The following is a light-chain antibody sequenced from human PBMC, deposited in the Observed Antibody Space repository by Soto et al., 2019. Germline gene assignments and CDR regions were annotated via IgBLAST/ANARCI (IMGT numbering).Light chain of an antibody. V-gene: IGLV2-11*01. CDR3: CSYAV. CDR1: SSDVGGYNY. Sequence: QSVLTQPRSVSGTPGQSGTISCTGTSSDVGGYNYVSWYQQHPGKAPKLMIYDVSKRPSGVPDRFSGSKSGNTASLTISGLQAEDEADCYCCSYAVFGGGTKLTVL. J-gene: IGLJ2*01. CDR2: DVS.